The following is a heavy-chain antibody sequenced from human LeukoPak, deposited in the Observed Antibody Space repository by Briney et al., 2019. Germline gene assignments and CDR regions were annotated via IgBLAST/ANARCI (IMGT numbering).Heavy chain of an antibody. CDR1: GGSISSYY. CDR3: ARDWGSGWLYDPDAFDI. Sequence: PSETLSLTCTVSGGSISSYYWSWIRQPAGKGLEWIGRIYTSGSTNYNPSLKSRVTMSVDTSKNQFSLKLSSVTTADTAVYYCARDWGSGWLYDPDAFDIWGQGTMVTVSS. CDR2: IYTSGST. V-gene: IGHV4-4*07. J-gene: IGHJ3*02. D-gene: IGHD6-19*01.